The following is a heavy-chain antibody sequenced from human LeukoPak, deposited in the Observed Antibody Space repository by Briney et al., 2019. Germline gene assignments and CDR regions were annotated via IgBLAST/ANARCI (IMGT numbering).Heavy chain of an antibody. CDR2: ISSSSSYI. CDR3: ARDGYSYGYYGIDV. J-gene: IGHJ6*02. V-gene: IGHV3-21*01. D-gene: IGHD5-18*01. CDR1: GFTFSSYS. Sequence: PGGSLRLSCAASGFTFSSYSMNWVRQAPGKGLEWVSSISSSSSYIYYADSVKGRFTISRDNAKNSLYLQMNSLRAEDTAVYYCARDGYSYGYYGIDVWGQGTTVIVSS.